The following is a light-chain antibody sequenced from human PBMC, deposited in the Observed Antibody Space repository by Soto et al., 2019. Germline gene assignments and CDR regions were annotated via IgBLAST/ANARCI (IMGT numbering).Light chain of an antibody. Sequence: QAVLTQPLSVSWAPGQRVTISCAGSSSNIGAGYDVHWYQQVPGAAPKILIYANTNRPSGVPDRFSGSKSGTSASLAIAGLQAEDEADYHCQAYDGSMSGDVLGSGTKPNVL. J-gene: IGLJ1*01. V-gene: IGLV1-40*01. CDR2: ANT. CDR3: QAYDGSMSGDV. CDR1: SSNIGAGYD.